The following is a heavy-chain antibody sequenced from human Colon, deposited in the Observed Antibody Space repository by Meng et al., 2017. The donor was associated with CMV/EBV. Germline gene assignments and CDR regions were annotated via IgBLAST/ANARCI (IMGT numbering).Heavy chain of an antibody. CDR3: ASHSSYVWGSHH. D-gene: IGHD3-16*01. CDR2: MDPTTGRT. Sequence: QVQGVQSGAEVWMPGASVTVSCKASGYSFTGYYIHWVRQAPGQGLEWMGWMDPTTGRTDYAQKFQGTVTMTRDTSISTAYLELSRLTSDDTAVYYCASHSSYVWGSHHWGQGTLVTVSS. V-gene: IGHV1-2*02. CDR1: GYSFTGYY. J-gene: IGHJ1*01.